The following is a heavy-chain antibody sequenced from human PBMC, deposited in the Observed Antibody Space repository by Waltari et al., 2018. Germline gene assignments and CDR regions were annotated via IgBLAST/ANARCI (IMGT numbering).Heavy chain of an antibody. Sequence: QLQLQESGPGLVKPSETLSLTCTVSGGSISSSSYYWGWIRQPPGKGLEWIGSIDYSGSTSYNTSLKMRVTISVDSSKTQSALKLRSVPAADTAVYYCAGASYSVWFNYWGQGTLVTVSS. J-gene: IGHJ4*02. V-gene: IGHV4-39*07. CDR3: AGASYSVWFNY. CDR1: GGSISSSSYY. CDR2: IDYSGST. D-gene: IGHD6-19*01.